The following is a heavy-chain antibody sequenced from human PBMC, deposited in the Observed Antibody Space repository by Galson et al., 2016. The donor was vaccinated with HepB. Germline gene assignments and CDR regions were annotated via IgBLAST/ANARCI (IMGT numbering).Heavy chain of an antibody. CDR3: ARHKVAAVLGGLDA. CDR2: IYKNGRT. D-gene: IGHD3-3*02. Sequence: TLSLTCTVSGDAISSGSYFWNWIRQPAGKGLEWIGRIYKNGRTNYNSSLKSRLIISVDTSTNQFSLKLSSVTAADTAVYFCARHKVAAVLGGLDAWGQGTLVIVSP. J-gene: IGHJ5*02. CDR1: GDAISSGSYF. V-gene: IGHV4-61*02.